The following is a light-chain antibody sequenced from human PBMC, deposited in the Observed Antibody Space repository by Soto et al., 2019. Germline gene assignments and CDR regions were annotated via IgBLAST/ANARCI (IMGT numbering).Light chain of an antibody. Sequence: DIQMTQSPSSVSASVGDRVTITCRASQGISYWLAWYQQKPGKVPKLLIYSASSLPSGVTSRFSGSGSGTDFTLTISSLQPEDFATYYCQQANSFPLTFGGGTKVEIK. V-gene: IGKV1-12*01. CDR2: SAS. CDR3: QQANSFPLT. CDR1: QGISYW. J-gene: IGKJ4*01.